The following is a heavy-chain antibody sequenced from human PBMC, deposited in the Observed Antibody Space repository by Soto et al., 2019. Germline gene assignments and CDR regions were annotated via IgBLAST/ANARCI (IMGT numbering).Heavy chain of an antibody. J-gene: IGHJ5*02. V-gene: IGHV3-21*01. CDR3: ARDLYPGYSSSWYEVGWFDP. CDR1: GFTFSSYS. Sequence: EVQLVESGGGLVKPGGSLRLSCAASGFTFSSYSMNWVRQAPGKGLEWVSSISSSSSYIYYADSVKGRFTISRDNAKNSLYLQMNSLRAEDTAVYYCARDLYPGYSSSWYEVGWFDPWGLGTLVTVSS. D-gene: IGHD6-13*01. CDR2: ISSSSSYI.